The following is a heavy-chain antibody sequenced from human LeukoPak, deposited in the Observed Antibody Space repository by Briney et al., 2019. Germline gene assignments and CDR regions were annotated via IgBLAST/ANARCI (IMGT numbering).Heavy chain of an antibody. CDR2: ISAYNGNT. Sequence: ASVKVSCKASGYTFTSYGISWVRQAPGQGLEWMGWISAYNGNTNYAQKLQGRVTMTTDTSTSTAYMELRSLRSDDTAAYYCARALGVFGENDAFDIWGQGTMVTVSS. D-gene: IGHD3-10*01. J-gene: IGHJ3*02. V-gene: IGHV1-18*01. CDR3: ARALGVFGENDAFDI. CDR1: GYTFTSYG.